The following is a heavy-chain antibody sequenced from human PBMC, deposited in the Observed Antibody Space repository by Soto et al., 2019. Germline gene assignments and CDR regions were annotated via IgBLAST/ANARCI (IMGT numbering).Heavy chain of an antibody. V-gene: IGHV3-23*01. J-gene: IGHJ6*02. D-gene: IGHD2-2*01. CDR1: GFNLNAYV. CDR3: AKKSCSSPGCPYGMDV. Sequence: GGSLGLSCAASGFNLNAYVMNWVRQAPGKGLEWVSIISFTGDSRYYADSVKDRFTISRDNSQNTLYLQMNSLRAEDTAVYYCAKKSCSSPGCPYGMDVWGQGTTVTVSS. CDR2: ISFTGDSR.